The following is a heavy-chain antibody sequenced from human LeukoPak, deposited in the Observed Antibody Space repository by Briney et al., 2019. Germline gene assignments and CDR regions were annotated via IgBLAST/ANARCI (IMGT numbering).Heavy chain of an antibody. CDR2: IYDSGST. CDR3: ARGGWFGERYAFDI. Sequence: SETLSLTCTVSGGSLSSGSYYWSWIRQPPGKGLEWIGYIYDSGSTNYNPSLKSRVAISVDTSKNQFFLKLSSVTAADTAVYYCARGGWFGERYAFDIWGQGTMVTVSS. D-gene: IGHD3-10*01. J-gene: IGHJ3*02. V-gene: IGHV4-61*01. CDR1: GGSLSSGSYY.